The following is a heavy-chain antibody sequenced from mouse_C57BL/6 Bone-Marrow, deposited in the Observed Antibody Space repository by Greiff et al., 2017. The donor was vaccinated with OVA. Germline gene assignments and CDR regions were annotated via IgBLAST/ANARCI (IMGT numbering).Heavy chain of an antibody. CDR1: GYTFTDYE. CDR3: TRCYYGAWFAY. CDR2: IDPETGGT. J-gene: IGHJ3*01. D-gene: IGHD1-1*01. V-gene: IGHV1-15*01. Sequence: VQLQQSGAELVRPGASVTLSCKASGYTFTDYEMHWVKQTPVHGLEWIGAIDPETGGTAYNQKFKGKAILTADKYSSTAYMELRSLTSEDSAVYYCTRCYYGAWFAYWGQGTLVTVSA.